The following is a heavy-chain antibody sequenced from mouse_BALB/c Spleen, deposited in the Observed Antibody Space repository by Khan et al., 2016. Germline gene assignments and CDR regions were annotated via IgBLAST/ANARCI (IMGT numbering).Heavy chain of an antibody. CDR1: GYNFTSNT. CDR3: ARGDVMDY. J-gene: IGHJ4*01. CDR2: INPTSNYT. Sequence: QVQLQQSGAELARPGASVKMSCKSSGYNFTSNTMHWVKQRPGQGLEWIGYINPTSNYTNYNQRFRDKATLTADRSSSTAYMQLTGLTSEDSAVXYCARGDVMDYWGQGTSVTVSS. V-gene: IGHV1-4*01.